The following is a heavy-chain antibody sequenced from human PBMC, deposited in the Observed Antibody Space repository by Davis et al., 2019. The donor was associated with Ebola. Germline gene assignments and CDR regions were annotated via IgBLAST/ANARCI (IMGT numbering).Heavy chain of an antibody. D-gene: IGHD3-10*01. J-gene: IGHJ5*02. CDR3: ARGVRGVIWFDP. Sequence: PGGSLRLSCAASGFSFRSYSMNWVRQAPGKGLEWVSSISSSSSYIYYADSVKGRFTISRDNAKNSLYLQMNSLRAEDTAVYYCARGVRGVIWFDPWGQGTLVTVSS. CDR1: GFSFRSYS. CDR2: ISSSSSYI. V-gene: IGHV3-21*01.